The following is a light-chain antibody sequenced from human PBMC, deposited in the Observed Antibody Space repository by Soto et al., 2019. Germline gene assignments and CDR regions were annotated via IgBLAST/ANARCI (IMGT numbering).Light chain of an antibody. CDR2: KAT. CDR3: QQYNDYQYT. V-gene: IGKV1-5*03. J-gene: IGKJ2*01. CDR1: QSITTW. Sequence: DIEMTQSPSTLSASVGDRVTITCRASQSITTWLAWYQQKPGKAPKLLIYKATNVQTGVPSRFSGSGSGTEFRLTISSLQPEDFAIYYCQQYNDYQYTFGQGTNLEIK.